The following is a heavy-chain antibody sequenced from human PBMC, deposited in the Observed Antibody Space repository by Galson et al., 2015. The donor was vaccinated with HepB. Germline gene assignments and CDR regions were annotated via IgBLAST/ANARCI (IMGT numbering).Heavy chain of an antibody. Sequence: SLRLSCAVSGFTFDTYVMNWVRQAPGKGLEWVAIISYDEINKHYAGSVRGRFTISRDNSKNTLFLQMNSLRPEARGFGLAIKGYFDYWGQGALVTVSS. CDR1: GFTFDTYV. J-gene: IGHJ4*02. V-gene: IGHV3-30-3*01. CDR2: ISYDEINK. CDR3: IKGYFDY. D-gene: IGHD3-16*01.